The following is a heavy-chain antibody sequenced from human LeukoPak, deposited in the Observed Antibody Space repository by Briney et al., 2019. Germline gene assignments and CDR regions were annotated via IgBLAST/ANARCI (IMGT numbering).Heavy chain of an antibody. CDR3: ASSRVYGYHDY. CDR1: GFTVSSNY. Sequence: GGSLRLSCAASGFTVSSNYMSWVRQAPGKGLEWVSVIYSGGSTYYAESMKGRFTLSRDNSKDTLYLQMNSLRAEDTAVYYCASSRVYGYHDYWGQGTLVTVSS. CDR2: IYSGGST. V-gene: IGHV3-53*01. J-gene: IGHJ4*02. D-gene: IGHD5-18*01.